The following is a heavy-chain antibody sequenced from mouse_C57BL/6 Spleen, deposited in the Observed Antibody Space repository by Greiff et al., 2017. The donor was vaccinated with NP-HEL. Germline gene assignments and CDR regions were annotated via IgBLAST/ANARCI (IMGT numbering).Heavy chain of an antibody. D-gene: IGHD2-3*01. Sequence: EVKLMESGGGLVKPGGSLKLSCAASGFTFSSYAMSWVRQTPEKRLEWVATISDGGSYTYYPDNVKGRFTISRDNAKNNLYLQMSHLKSEDTAMYYCARDVDGYYEYWGQGTLVTVSA. J-gene: IGHJ3*01. CDR3: ARDVDGYYEY. V-gene: IGHV5-4*01. CDR2: ISDGGSYT. CDR1: GFTFSSYA.